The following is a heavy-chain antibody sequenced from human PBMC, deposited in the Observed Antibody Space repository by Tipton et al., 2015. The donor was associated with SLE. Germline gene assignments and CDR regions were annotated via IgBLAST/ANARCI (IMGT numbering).Heavy chain of an antibody. CDR1: GGSISSGYYF. CDR3: AREGTTVPNWFDP. D-gene: IGHD4-11*01. V-gene: IGHV4-61*02. J-gene: IGHJ5*02. Sequence: TLSLTCTVSGGSISSGYYFWSWIRQPAGKGLEWIGRIYTSGSTNYNPSLKSRVTISVDTSKNQFSLKLSSVTAADTAVYYCAREGTTVPNWFDPWGQGTLVTVSS. CDR2: IYTSGST.